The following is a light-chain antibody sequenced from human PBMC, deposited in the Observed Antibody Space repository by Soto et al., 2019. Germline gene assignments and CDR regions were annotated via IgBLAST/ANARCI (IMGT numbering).Light chain of an antibody. Sequence: QSALTQPASVSGSPGQSITISCTGSSSDIGSYNLVSWYQQHPGKAPKLMIYEVSKRPSGVSDRFSGSKSANTASLTISGLQAEDEADYYCCSYAGSATPHVVFGGGTKLT. J-gene: IGLJ2*01. CDR3: CSYAGSATPHVV. CDR2: EVS. CDR1: SSDIGSYNL. V-gene: IGLV2-23*02.